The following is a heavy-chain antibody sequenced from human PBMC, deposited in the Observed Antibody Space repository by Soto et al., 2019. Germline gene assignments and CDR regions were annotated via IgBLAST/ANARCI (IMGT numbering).Heavy chain of an antibody. D-gene: IGHD3-22*01. CDR3: TTDPPSYYDSSGYPTLDY. J-gene: IGHJ4*02. CDR2: ISSSGSTI. Sequence: PGGSLRLSCAASGFTFSDYYMSRIRQAPGKGLEWVSYISSSGSTIYYADSVKGRFTISRDNAKNSLYLQMNSLTTEDTAVYYCTTDPPSYYDSSGYPTLDYWGQG. V-gene: IGHV3-11*01. CDR1: GFTFSDYY.